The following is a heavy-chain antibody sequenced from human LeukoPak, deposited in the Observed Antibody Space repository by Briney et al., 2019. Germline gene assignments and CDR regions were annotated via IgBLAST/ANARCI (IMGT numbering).Heavy chain of an antibody. J-gene: IGHJ3*02. V-gene: IGHV4-61*09. CDR3: ARDDSVSKSSNAFDI. D-gene: IGHD5/OR15-5a*01. CDR1: GGSISSGIYY. CDR2: IFTTGGT. Sequence: PSQTLSLTCTVSGGSISSGIYYWTWIRQPAGKGLEWIGHIFTTGGTNYNPSLRGRVTISVDTSQRQFSLRLSSVTAADTAVYYCARDDSVSKSSNAFDIWGPGTMVTVSS.